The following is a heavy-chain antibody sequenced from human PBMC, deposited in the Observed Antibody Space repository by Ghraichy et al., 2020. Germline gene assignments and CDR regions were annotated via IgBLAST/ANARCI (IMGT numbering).Heavy chain of an antibody. CDR2: TYYRSKWYN. CDR3: ARDRHLVVAVADTRVDYYGMDV. J-gene: IGHJ6*02. Sequence: SQTLSLTCAISGDSVSSNSAAWNWIRQSPSRGLEWLGRTYYRSKWYNDYAVSVKSRITINPDTSKNQFSLQLNSVPPEDTAVYYCARDRHLVVAVADTRVDYYGMDVWGQGTTVTVSS. V-gene: IGHV6-1*01. CDR1: GDSVSSNSAA. D-gene: IGHD6-19*01.